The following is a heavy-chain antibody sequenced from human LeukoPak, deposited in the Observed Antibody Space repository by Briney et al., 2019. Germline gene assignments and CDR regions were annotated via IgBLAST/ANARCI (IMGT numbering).Heavy chain of an antibody. CDR3: ARGLYGDYEVAFDY. V-gene: IGHV3-7*01. CDR1: GFTFSSYW. D-gene: IGHD4-17*01. Sequence: GGSLRLSCAASGFTFSSYWMSWVRQAPGKGLEWVANIKQDGSEKYYVDSVKGRFTISRDNAKNSLYLQMNSLRAEDTAVCYCARGLYGDYEVAFDYWGQGTLVTVSS. CDR2: IKQDGSEK. J-gene: IGHJ4*02.